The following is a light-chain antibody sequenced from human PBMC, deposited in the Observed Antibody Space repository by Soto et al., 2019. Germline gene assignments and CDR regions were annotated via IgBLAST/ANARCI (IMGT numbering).Light chain of an antibody. CDR1: SNDVGGYDL. Sequence: QSALTHPASVSGSPGQSITISCTGTSNDVGGYDLVSWYQHHPGKAPKLMIYEATKRPSGVSDRFSGSKSGNTASLTISALQAEDEPDYSCCSFAGGATFVFGGGTKLTVL. V-gene: IGLV2-23*02. J-gene: IGLJ2*01. CDR3: CSFAGGATFV. CDR2: EAT.